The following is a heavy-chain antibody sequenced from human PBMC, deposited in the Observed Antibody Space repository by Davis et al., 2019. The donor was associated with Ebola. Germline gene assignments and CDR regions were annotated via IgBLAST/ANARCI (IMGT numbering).Heavy chain of an antibody. CDR1: GFPFSSYG. D-gene: IGHD3-22*01. V-gene: IGHV3-30*02. CDR3: AKAREARTMIVAFDY. J-gene: IGHJ4*02. Sequence: GESLKISCAASGFPFSSYGFHWVRQAPGRGLEWVAFVRSHGSDDHYADSVKGRFTISRDNSKNTLYLQMNSLRAEDAAVYYCAKAREARTMIVAFDYWGQGTLVTVSS. CDR2: VRSHGSDD.